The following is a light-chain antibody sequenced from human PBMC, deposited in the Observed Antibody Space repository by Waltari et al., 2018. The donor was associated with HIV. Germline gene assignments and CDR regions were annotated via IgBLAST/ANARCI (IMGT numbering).Light chain of an antibody. CDR1: SLRSYY. Sequence: SSELTQDPAVSVALGQTVRITCQGDSLRSYYASWYQQKPGQAPVLVIYGKNNRTSGIPDRVAGSSSGNTASLTITGAQAEDEADYYCNSRDSSGNHPWVFGGGTKLTVL. V-gene: IGLV3-19*01. CDR3: NSRDSSGNHPWV. CDR2: GKN. J-gene: IGLJ3*02.